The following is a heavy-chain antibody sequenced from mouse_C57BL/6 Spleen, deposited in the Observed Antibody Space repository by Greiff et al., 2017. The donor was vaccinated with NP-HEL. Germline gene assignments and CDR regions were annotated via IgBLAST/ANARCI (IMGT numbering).Heavy chain of an antibody. V-gene: IGHV1-15*01. CDR3: TRYFLYGSSYDDY. D-gene: IGHD1-1*01. CDR2: IDPETGGT. J-gene: IGHJ2*01. CDR1: GYTFTDYE. Sequence: QVQLKQSGAELVRPGASVTLSCKASGYTFTDYEMHWVKQTPVHGLEWIGAIDPETGGTAYNQKFKGKAILTADKSSSTAYMELRSLTSEDSAVYYCTRYFLYGSSYDDYWGQGTTLTVSS.